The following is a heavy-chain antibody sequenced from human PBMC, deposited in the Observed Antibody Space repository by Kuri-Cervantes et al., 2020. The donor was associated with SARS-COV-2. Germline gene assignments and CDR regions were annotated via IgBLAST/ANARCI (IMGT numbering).Heavy chain of an antibody. CDR2: IYYSGST. D-gene: IGHD3-3*01. Sequence: SETLSLTCTVSGGSISSYYWSWIRQPPGKGLEWIGYIYYSGSTNYNPSLKSRVTISVDTSKNQFSLKLSSVTAADTAVYYCARDAVMDYDLWSPGWFDPWGQGTLVTVSS. CDR3: ARDAVMDYDLWSPGWFDP. V-gene: IGHV4-59*01. CDR1: GGSISSYY. J-gene: IGHJ5*02.